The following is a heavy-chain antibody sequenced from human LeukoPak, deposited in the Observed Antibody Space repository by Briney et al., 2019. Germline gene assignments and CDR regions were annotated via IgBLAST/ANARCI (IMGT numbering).Heavy chain of an antibody. Sequence: PGGSLRLSCAASGFTFSSYEMNWVRQAPGKGLEWVSYISSSGSTIYYADSVKGRFTISRDNAKNSLYLQMNSLRAEDTALYYCARASSGWGWGICDYWGQGTLVTVSS. D-gene: IGHD6-19*01. CDR2: ISSSGSTI. J-gene: IGHJ4*02. V-gene: IGHV3-48*03. CDR3: ARASSGWGWGICDY. CDR1: GFTFSSYE.